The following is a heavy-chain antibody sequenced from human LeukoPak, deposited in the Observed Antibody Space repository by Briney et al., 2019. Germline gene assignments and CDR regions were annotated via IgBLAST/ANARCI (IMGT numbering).Heavy chain of an antibody. J-gene: IGHJ4*02. CDR2: IYYRGNT. V-gene: IGHV4-59*08. CDR3: ARGEGYYYDSSGRFDY. D-gene: IGHD3-22*01. Sequence: SETLSLTCTVSDDSINDYYWNWIRQPPGEGLEWIGFIYYRGNTNYNPSLKSRVTISIDTSKSQFSLKLSSVTAADTAVYYCARGEGYYYDSSGRFDYWGQGTLVTVSS. CDR1: DDSINDYY.